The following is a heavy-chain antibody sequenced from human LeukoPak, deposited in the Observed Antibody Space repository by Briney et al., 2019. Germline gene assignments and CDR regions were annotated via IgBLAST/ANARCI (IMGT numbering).Heavy chain of an antibody. V-gene: IGHV3-21*06. CDR2: ISSRSSYI. D-gene: IGHD3-3*01. Sequence: RGSLRLSCAASGFTFSSYGMNWVRQAPGKGLEWVSSISSRSSYIYYADSVKGRFTISRDNAKNSLYLELHSLRAEDTAVYYCARQYYDIWSGYYTADYYFDYWGQGTLVTVSS. CDR1: GFTFSSYG. J-gene: IGHJ4*02. CDR3: ARQYYDIWSGYYTADYYFDY.